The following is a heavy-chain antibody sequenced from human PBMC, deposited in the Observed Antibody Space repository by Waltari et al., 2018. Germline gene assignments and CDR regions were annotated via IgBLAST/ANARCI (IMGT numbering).Heavy chain of an antibody. Sequence: QVQLQQSGPGLVKPSQTLSLTCPISGDSVSRKTAAWNWIRQSPSRGLEWLGRTYYRSRWYNNYAVSVKSRITINQDTSKNQFSLQLSSVTPEDTAVYYCARDPPDGYTYFDYWGQGTLVTVSS. J-gene: IGHJ4*02. V-gene: IGHV6-1*01. CDR1: GDSVSRKTAA. CDR2: TYYRSRWYN. CDR3: ARDPPDGYTYFDY. D-gene: IGHD3-16*01.